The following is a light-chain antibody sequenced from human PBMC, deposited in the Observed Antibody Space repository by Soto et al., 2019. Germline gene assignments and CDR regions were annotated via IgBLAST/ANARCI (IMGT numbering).Light chain of an antibody. J-gene: IGKJ1*01. Sequence: EIVLTQSPGTLSLSPGERATLSCRASQSVSSSYLAWYQQKPGQAPRLLIYGASSRATGIPDRFSGSGSGTDFTLTISRLEPEDFAVYYDQQYCSSPTWTFGQGTNVEIK. CDR3: QQYCSSPTWT. V-gene: IGKV3-20*01. CDR2: GAS. CDR1: QSVSSSY.